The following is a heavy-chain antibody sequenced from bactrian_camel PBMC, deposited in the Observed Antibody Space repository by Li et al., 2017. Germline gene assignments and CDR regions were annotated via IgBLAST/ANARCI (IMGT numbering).Heavy chain of an antibody. CDR2: INSGGGST. J-gene: IGHJ4*01. CDR1: GFTFSSYD. D-gene: IGHD4*01. CDR3: VKSLYSENGSY. Sequence: VQLVESGGGLVQPGGSLRLSCTASGFTFSSYDMSWVRQAPGKGLEWVSTINSGGGSTNYADSVKGRFTISRDNAKNTAYLQLNSLKSEDMAMYYCVKSLYSENGSYWGQGTQVTVS. V-gene: IGHV3S40*01.